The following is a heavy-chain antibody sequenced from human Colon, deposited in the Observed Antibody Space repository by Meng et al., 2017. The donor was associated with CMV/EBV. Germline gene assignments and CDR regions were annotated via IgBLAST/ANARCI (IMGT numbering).Heavy chain of an antibody. V-gene: IGHV4-59*01. CDR1: GGSISSYY. J-gene: IGHJ4*02. Sequence: ESLKISCTVSGGSISSYYWSWIRQPPGKGLEWIGYIYYSGSTNYNPSLKSRVTISVDTSKNQFSLKLSSVSAADTAVYYCARDLGGDYFDYWGQGTLVTVSS. CDR2: IYYSGST. D-gene: IGHD3-16*01. CDR3: ARDLGGDYFDY.